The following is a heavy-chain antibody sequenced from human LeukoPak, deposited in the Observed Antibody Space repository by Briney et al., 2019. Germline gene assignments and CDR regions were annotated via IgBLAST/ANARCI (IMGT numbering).Heavy chain of an antibody. CDR3: AKGSKLVVITRDHYMAV. V-gene: IGHV3-73*01. Sequence: GGSLKLSCAASGFTFSGSAMHWVRQASGKGLEWVGRIRSKANSYATAYAASVKGRFTISRDDSKNTAYLQMNSLRAGDTAVYYCAKGSKLVVITRDHYMAVWGKGTTVTISS. D-gene: IGHD3-22*01. CDR2: IRSKANSYAT. J-gene: IGHJ6*03. CDR1: GFTFSGSA.